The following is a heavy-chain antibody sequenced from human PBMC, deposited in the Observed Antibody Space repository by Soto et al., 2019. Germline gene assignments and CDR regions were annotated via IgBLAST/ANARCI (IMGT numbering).Heavy chain of an antibody. CDR1: GGSISSYY. D-gene: IGHD3-22*01. CDR3: ARAGCYYDHPRGWFDP. V-gene: IGHV4-59*01. CDR2: IYYSGST. Sequence: QVQLQESGPGLVKPSETLSLTCTVSGGSISSYYWSWIRQPPGKGLEWIGYIYYSGSTNYNPSLKSRATVSVDTSKNQYSLQLSSVTAADKAVYYCARAGCYYDHPRGWFDPWGQGTLVIVSS. J-gene: IGHJ5*02.